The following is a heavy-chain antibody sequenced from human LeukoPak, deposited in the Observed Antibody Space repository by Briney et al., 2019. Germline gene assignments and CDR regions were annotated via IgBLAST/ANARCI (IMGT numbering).Heavy chain of an antibody. J-gene: IGHJ6*04. D-gene: IGHD2-2*01. CDR3: ARGVVVVPAAMGWNYYYYGMDV. V-gene: IGHV1-69*06. CDR2: IIPIFGTA. CDR1: GGTFSSYA. Sequence: SVKVSCKASGGTFSSYAISWVRQAPGQGLELMGGIIPIFGTANYAQKFQGRVTITADKSTSTAYMELSSLRSEDTAVYYCARGVVVVPAAMGWNYYYYGMDVWGKGTTVTVSS.